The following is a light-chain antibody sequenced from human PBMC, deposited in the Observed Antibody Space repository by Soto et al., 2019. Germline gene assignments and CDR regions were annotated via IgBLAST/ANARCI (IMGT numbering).Light chain of an antibody. J-gene: IGKJ1*01. V-gene: IGKV3D-15*01. CDR3: KQYNNWPWT. CDR2: GVS. CDR1: QSVSSSY. Sequence: EVVMTQSPATLSVSPGERATLSCRASQSVSSSYLAWYQQKPGQAPRLLIYGVSSRATGIQDRFSGSGSGTEFTLTIRSLQSEDFAVYYCKQYNNWPWTFGQGTKVDIK.